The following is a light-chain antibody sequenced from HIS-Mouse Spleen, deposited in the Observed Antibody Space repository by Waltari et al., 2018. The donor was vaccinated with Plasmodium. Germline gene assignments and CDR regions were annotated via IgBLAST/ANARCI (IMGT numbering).Light chain of an antibody. J-gene: IGKJ2*01. CDR3: QQYYSYPYT. CDR2: AAS. CDR1: QSISSY. Sequence: AIRMTQPPHSFPASTGERVSITCRASQSISSYLAWYQQKPGKAPKLLIYAASTLQSGVPSRFSGSGSGTDFTLTISCLQSEDFATYYCQQYYSYPYTFGQGTKLEIK. V-gene: IGKV1-8*01.